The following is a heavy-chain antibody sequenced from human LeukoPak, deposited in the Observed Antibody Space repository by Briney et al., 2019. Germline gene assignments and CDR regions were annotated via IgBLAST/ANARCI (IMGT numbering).Heavy chain of an antibody. J-gene: IGHJ4*02. CDR1: GFTFSSYA. Sequence: PGGSLRLSCAASGFTFSSYAMSWVRQAPGKGLEWVSYISSGGGTIYYADSVKGRFTISRDNAKNSVYPQMNSLRAEDTGIYYCAYYYGSGSSLWGQGTLVTVSS. CDR2: ISSGGGTI. D-gene: IGHD3-10*01. CDR3: AYYYGSGSSL. V-gene: IGHV3-48*03.